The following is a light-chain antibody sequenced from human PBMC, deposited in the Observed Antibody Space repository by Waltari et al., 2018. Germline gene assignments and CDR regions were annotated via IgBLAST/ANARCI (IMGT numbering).Light chain of an antibody. CDR3: SAWDSSLSTVL. CDR1: SSKIGAGYY. CDR2: ENN. Sequence: QSVLTQPPSASGAPGQRVTISCTGSSSKIGAGYYVSWYQQFPRTAPKLLIYENNKRPSGVSDRFSGSKSGTSASLTITGLQSEDEADYYCSAWDSSLSTVLFGGGTRLTVL. V-gene: IGLV1-40*01. J-gene: IGLJ2*01.